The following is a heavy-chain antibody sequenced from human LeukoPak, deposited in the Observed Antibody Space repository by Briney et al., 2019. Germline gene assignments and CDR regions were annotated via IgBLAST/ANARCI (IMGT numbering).Heavy chain of an antibody. CDR3: AKSQGVSAPLRGPFDY. CDR1: GFTFNDYA. CDR2: ISWNSGNI. V-gene: IGHV3-9*01. Sequence: GGSLRLSGAASGFTFNDYAMPWVRQTPGKGLEWVSGISWNSGNIGYAESVKGRFTISRDNAKNSLYLQMNSLRPDDTALYYCAKSQGVSAPLRGPFDYWGQGTLVTVFS. J-gene: IGHJ4*02. D-gene: IGHD2-15*01.